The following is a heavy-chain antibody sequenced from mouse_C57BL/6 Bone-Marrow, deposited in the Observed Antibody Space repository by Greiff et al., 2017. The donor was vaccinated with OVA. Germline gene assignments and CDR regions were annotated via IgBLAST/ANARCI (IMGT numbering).Heavy chain of an antibody. D-gene: IGHD1-1*01. J-gene: IGHJ3*01. CDR2: IYPGDGDT. V-gene: IGHV1-82*01. CDR3: ARTVAGDWFAY. CDR1: GYAFSSSW. Sequence: VQLQQSGPELVKPGASVKISCKASGYAFSSSWMNWVKQRPGKGLEWIGRIYPGDGDTNYNGKFKGKATLTADKSSSTAYMQLSSLTSEDSAVYFCARTVAGDWFAYWGQGTLVTVSA.